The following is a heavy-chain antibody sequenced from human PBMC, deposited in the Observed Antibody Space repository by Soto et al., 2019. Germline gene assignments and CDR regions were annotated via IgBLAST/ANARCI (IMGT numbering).Heavy chain of an antibody. V-gene: IGHV1-46*01. CDR2: INPSGGST. D-gene: IGHD6-13*01. J-gene: IGHJ5*02. CDR3: ARGLPFRGIAAAPRNWFDP. CDR1: GYTFTSYY. Sequence: QVQLVQSGAEVKKAGASVKVSCKASGYTFTSYYMHWVRQAPGQGLEWMGIINPSGGSTSYAQKFQGRVTMTRDTSTSTVYMELSSLRSEDTAVYYCARGLPFRGIAAAPRNWFDPWGQGTLVTVSS.